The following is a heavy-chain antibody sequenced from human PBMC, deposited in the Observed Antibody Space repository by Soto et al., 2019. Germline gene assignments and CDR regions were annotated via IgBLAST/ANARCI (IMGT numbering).Heavy chain of an antibody. D-gene: IGHD6-13*01. CDR2: IYHSGST. J-gene: IGHJ6*02. CDR3: ARSIAAAGTYYYYYGMDV. CDR1: GGSISSGGYS. Sequence: SETLSLTCAVSGGSISSGGYSWSWIRQPPGKGLEWIGYIYHSGSTYYNPSLKSRVTISVDRSKNQFSLKLSSVTAADTAVYYCARSIAAAGTYYYYYGMDVWGQGTTVTVSS. V-gene: IGHV4-30-2*01.